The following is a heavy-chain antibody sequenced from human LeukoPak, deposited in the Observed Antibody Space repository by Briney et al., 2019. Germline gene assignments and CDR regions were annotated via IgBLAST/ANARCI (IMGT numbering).Heavy chain of an antibody. D-gene: IGHD6-19*01. CDR3: ARGAVAGTEGLGSFPID. CDR1: GYTFTGYY. V-gene: IGHV1-2*06. Sequence: ASVKVSCKASGYTFTGYYMHWVRQAPGQGLEWMGRINPNSGDTNYAQKFQGRVTMTRDTSISTAYMELSRLRSDDTAVYYCARGAVAGTEGLGSFPIDWGQGTLVTVSS. CDR2: INPNSGDT. J-gene: IGHJ4*02.